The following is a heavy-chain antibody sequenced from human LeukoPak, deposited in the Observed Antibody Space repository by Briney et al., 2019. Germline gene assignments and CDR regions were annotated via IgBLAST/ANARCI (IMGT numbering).Heavy chain of an antibody. J-gene: IGHJ4*02. CDR3: ARHIYGDY. D-gene: IGHD5-18*01. CDR1: GFTFSSYE. Sequence: GSLRLSCAASGFTFSSYEMKWVRQAPGKGLEWVSYISSSGSITYYADSVKGRFTVSRDNAKNSLYLQVNSLRAEDTAVYYCARHIYGDYWGQGTLVTVDS. V-gene: IGHV3-48*03. CDR2: ISSSGSIT.